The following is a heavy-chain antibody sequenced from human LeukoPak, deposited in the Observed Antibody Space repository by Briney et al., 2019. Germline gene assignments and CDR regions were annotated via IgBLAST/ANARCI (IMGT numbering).Heavy chain of an antibody. Sequence: GGSLRLSCAASGFTFSSYAMSWVRQAPGKGLEWVSAISGSGGSTYYADSVKGRFTISRDNSKNTLYLQMDSLRAEDSAVYYCARDLLSSYFQNWGQGTLVTVSS. CDR1: GFTFSSYA. J-gene: IGHJ1*01. V-gene: IGHV3-23*01. CDR2: ISGSGGST. CDR3: ARDLLSSYFQN.